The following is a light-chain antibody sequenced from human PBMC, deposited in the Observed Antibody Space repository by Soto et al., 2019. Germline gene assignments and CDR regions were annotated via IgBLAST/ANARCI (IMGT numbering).Light chain of an antibody. Sequence: QSVLTQLPSASGAPGKAVTISCTGTSSDVGGYNYVSWYQQHPGKAPKLMIYEVSKRPSGVPDRFSGSKSGNTASLTVSGLQAEDEADYYCSSYAGSNNPYVFGTGTKVTVL. J-gene: IGLJ1*01. V-gene: IGLV2-8*01. CDR3: SSYAGSNNPYV. CDR2: EVS. CDR1: SSDVGGYNY.